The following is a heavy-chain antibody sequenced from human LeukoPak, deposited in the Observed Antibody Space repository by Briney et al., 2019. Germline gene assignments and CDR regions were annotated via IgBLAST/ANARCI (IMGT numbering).Heavy chain of an antibody. CDR1: GFTFSSYS. D-gene: IGHD3-10*02. Sequence: GGSLRLSCAASGFTFSSYSMNWVRQAPGKELEWVSYISSSGSTIYYADSVKGRFTISRDNAKNSLYLQMNSLRAEDTAVYYCAELGITMIGGVWGKGTTVTISS. CDR2: ISSSGSTI. CDR3: AELGITMIGGV. V-gene: IGHV3-48*04. J-gene: IGHJ6*04.